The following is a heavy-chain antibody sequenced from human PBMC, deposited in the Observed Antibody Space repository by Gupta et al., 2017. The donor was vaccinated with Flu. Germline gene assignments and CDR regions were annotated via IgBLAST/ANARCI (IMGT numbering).Heavy chain of an antibody. CDR2: ISDDGSNK. J-gene: IGHJ2*01. CDR1: GFPFIGYG. CDR3: AKDGSGSFWYFDI. D-gene: IGHD6-19*01. Sequence: QVQLVEFGGGVVPPGRSLGLSFSASGFPFIGYGMHRVRQAPGKGLEWGAIISDDGSNKYEADSMKDRITISRDKSKNTLYLQMNSLGAEDTAVYYCAKDGSGSFWYFDIWGRGTKVTVSS. V-gene: IGHV3-30*18.